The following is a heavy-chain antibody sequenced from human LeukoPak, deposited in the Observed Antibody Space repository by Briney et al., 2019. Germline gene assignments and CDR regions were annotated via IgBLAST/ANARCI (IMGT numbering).Heavy chain of an antibody. J-gene: IGHJ4*02. D-gene: IGHD4-17*01. Sequence: SETLSLTWTVSGGSISSYYWSWIRQPPGKGLEWIGYIYYSGSTNYNPSLKSRVTISVDTSKDQFSLKLSSVTAADTAVYYCARGSYGDYGLELDYWGQGTLVTVSS. CDR3: ARGSYGDYGLELDY. CDR1: GGSISSYY. CDR2: IYYSGST. V-gene: IGHV4-59*01.